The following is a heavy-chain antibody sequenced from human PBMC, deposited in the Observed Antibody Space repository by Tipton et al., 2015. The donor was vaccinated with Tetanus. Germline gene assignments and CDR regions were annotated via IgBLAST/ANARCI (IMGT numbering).Heavy chain of an antibody. CDR1: GFTFSRYW. CDR3: GSITAGT. CDR2: IREDGSDK. Sequence: SLRLSCEASGFTFSRYWMNWVRQAPGKGLEWVANIREDGSDKYYMDSVKGRFTISRDNAKNSPYLQMNSLRAEDTAVYYCGSITAGTWGQGTLVTVSS. D-gene: IGHD3-10*01. J-gene: IGHJ5*02. V-gene: IGHV3-7*01.